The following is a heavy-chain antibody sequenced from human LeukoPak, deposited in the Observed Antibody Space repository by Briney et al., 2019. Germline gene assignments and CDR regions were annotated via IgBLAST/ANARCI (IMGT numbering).Heavy chain of an antibody. CDR3: AKGGGYDSFFDY. J-gene: IGHJ4*02. Sequence: GGSLRLSCAASGFTFSNAWMSWVRQAPGKGLEWVSAISGSGGNTYYADSVKGRFTISRDNSKNTLYLQMNSLRAEDTAVHYCAKGGGYDSFFDYWGQGTLVTVSS. D-gene: IGHD5-12*01. CDR2: ISGSGGNT. V-gene: IGHV3-23*01. CDR1: GFTFSNAW.